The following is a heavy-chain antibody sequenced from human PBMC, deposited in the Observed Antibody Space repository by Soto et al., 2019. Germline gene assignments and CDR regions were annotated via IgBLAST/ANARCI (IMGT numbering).Heavy chain of an antibody. D-gene: IGHD3-3*01. CDR3: ARLLRFLEWPNYYGMDV. CDR1: GYTFTSYG. Sequence: QVQLVQSGAEVKKPGASVKVSCKASGYTFTSYGISWVRQAPGQGLEWMGWISAYNGNTNYAQKLHGRVTMTTDTSTSTAYMELRSLRSDDTAVYYCARLLRFLEWPNYYGMDVWGQGTTVTVSS. CDR2: ISAYNGNT. J-gene: IGHJ6*02. V-gene: IGHV1-18*01.